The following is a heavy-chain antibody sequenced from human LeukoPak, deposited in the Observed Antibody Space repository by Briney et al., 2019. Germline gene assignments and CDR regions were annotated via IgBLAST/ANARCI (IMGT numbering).Heavy chain of an antibody. J-gene: IGHJ6*02. CDR1: GGSVSSGGHY. CDR2: VSYSGST. CDR3: ARSKSALQLVRNYYYYYGMDV. Sequence: SETLSLTCNVSGGSVSSGGHYWNWIRQPPGKGLEWIGHVSYSGSTNYNPSLKSRVTISVDTSKNQFSLKLSSVTAADTAVYYCARSKSALQLVRNYYYYYGMDVWGQGTTVTVSS. V-gene: IGHV4-61*08. D-gene: IGHD6-13*01.